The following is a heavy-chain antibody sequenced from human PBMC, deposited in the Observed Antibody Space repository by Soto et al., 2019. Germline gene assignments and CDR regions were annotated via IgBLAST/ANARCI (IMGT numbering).Heavy chain of an antibody. CDR2: IDAGNGNT. J-gene: IGHJ4*02. Sequence: QVQLVQSGAEVKKPGASVKVSCKASGYIITRYAIHWVRQAPGQRLEWMGWIDAGNGNTRYSPKLQGRVTITRDTSATTVYMEVSSLRYEDTAVYYCARDRNHDSSGYYAYWGQGALVTVSS. CDR1: GYIITRYA. V-gene: IGHV1-3*01. CDR3: ARDRNHDSSGYYAY. D-gene: IGHD3-22*01.